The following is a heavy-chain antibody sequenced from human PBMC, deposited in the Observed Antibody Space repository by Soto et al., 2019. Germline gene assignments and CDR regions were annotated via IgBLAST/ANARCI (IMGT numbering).Heavy chain of an antibody. V-gene: IGHV1-2*02. CDR2: INPNSGGT. J-gene: IGHJ4*02. CDR1: GYTFTGYY. D-gene: IGHD6-19*01. CDR3: ARSRGSGWSRQYYFDY. Sequence: GASVKVSCRASGYTFTGYYMHWVRQAPGQGLEWMGWINPNSGGTNYAQKFQGRVTMTRDTSISTAYMELSRLRSDDTAVYYCARSRGSGWSRQYYFDYWGQGTLVTVSS.